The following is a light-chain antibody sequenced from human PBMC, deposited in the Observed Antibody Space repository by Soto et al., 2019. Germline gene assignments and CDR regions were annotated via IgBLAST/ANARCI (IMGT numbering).Light chain of an antibody. V-gene: IGKV1-5*03. Sequence: DSQMTQSPSTLAASVGDRVAMSCRASQSISSWLAWYQQKPGKAPKLLIYKASSLESGVPSRFSGSGSGTEFTLTISSLQPDDFATYYCQQYNSYSRTFGQGTKV. CDR3: QQYNSYSRT. CDR1: QSISSW. J-gene: IGKJ1*01. CDR2: KAS.